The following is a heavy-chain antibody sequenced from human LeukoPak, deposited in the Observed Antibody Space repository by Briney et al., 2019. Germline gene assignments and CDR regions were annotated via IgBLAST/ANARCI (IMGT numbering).Heavy chain of an antibody. CDR1: GGSFSGYY. CDR3: ARGRIAAAGKNTRRNYYYYYMDV. CDR2: INHSGST. V-gene: IGHV4-34*01. Sequence: SETLSLTCAVYGGSFSGYYWSWIRQPPGKGLEWIGEINHSGSTNYNPSLKSRVTISVDTSKNQFSLKLSSVTAADTAVYYCARGRIAAAGKNTRRNYYYYYMDVWGKGTTVTVSS. D-gene: IGHD6-13*01. J-gene: IGHJ6*03.